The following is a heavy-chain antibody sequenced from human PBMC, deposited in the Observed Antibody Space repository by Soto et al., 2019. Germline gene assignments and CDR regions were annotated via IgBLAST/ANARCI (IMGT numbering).Heavy chain of an antibody. CDR2: IETDGGGS. CDR1: GFTLGSHR. Sequence: DVQLVESGGGLVQPGGSLRVSCAASGFTLGSHRIHWVRQAPGKGLEWVSRIETDGGGSSYADSVKGRFTISTDNAKNTVYLQMNGLRVGDTAVYYCATVFDLWGQGTLVTVSS. V-gene: IGHV3-74*01. CDR3: ATVFDL. J-gene: IGHJ5*02.